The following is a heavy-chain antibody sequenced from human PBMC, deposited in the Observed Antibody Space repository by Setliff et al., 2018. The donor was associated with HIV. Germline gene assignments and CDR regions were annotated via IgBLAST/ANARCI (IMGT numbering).Heavy chain of an antibody. CDR3: ARDNEAIGWFGDRPDHILLF. V-gene: IGHV1-18*01. J-gene: IGHJ3*01. D-gene: IGHD3-10*01. CDR1: GYTFTSYG. Sequence: ASVKVSCKASGYTFTSYGISWVRQAPGQGLEWMGWINAYNGNTSFAQKLQGRVTMTSDTSTSTAYLELRSLSSDDTAVYYCARDNEAIGWFGDRPDHILLFWGQGTMVTVSS. CDR2: INAYNGNT.